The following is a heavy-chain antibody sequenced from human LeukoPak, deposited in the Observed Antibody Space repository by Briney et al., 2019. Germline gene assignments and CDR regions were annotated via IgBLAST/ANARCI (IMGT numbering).Heavy chain of an antibody. CDR3: ARLRIAAAGDWFDP. CDR2: ISSSSSYI. Sequence: PGGSLRLSCAASGFTFSSYSMNWVRQAPGKGLEWVSSISSSSSYIYYADSVKGRLTISRDNAKNSLYLQMNSLRAEDTAVYYCARLRIAAAGDWFDPWGQGTLVTGSS. D-gene: IGHD6-13*01. J-gene: IGHJ5*02. CDR1: GFTFSSYS. V-gene: IGHV3-21*01.